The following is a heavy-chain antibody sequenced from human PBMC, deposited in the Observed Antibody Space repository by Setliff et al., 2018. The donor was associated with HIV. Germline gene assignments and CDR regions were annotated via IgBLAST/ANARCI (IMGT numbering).Heavy chain of an antibody. CDR1: GFTFSSYD. D-gene: IGHD6-13*01. CDR2: IGTGGDT. V-gene: IGHV3-13*01. CDR3: ARGCRVGWVFTYGMDV. J-gene: IGHJ6*02. Sequence: PGGSLRLSCEASGFTFSSYDFHWVRQAAGKGLEWVSAIGTGGDTYYVDSVKGRFTISRENARNSLYLQMNSLRAGDTAVYYCARGCRVGWVFTYGMDVWGQGTLVTVSS.